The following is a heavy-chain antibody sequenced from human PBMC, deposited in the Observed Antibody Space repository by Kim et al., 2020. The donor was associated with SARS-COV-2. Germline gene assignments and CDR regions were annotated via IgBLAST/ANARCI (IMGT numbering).Heavy chain of an antibody. CDR2: IRSNTYGGTT. Sequence: GGSLILSCAASGFALGDSPMSWLRQAPGKGLELLGYIRSNTYGGTTEYGASVKGRFTLSRDDSKNVAYLQMNILKSEDTGVYYCARAVSQSGDAFDIWG. CDR1: GFALGDSP. D-gene: IGHD3-10*01. V-gene: IGHV3-49*03. CDR3: ARAVSQSGDAFDI. J-gene: IGHJ3*02.